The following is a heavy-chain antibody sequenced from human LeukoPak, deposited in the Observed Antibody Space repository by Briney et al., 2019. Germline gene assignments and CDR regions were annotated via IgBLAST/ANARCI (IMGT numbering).Heavy chain of an antibody. CDR2: IYYSGST. V-gene: IGHV4-59*01. J-gene: IGHJ4*02. CDR3: ARGPTRYYFDY. Sequence: PSETLSLTCTASGGSISSYYWSWIRQPPGKGLEWIGYIYYSGSTNYNPSLKSRVTISVDTSKSQFSLRLSSVTAADTAVYYCARGPTRYYFDYWGQGTLVTVSS. CDR1: GGSISSYY.